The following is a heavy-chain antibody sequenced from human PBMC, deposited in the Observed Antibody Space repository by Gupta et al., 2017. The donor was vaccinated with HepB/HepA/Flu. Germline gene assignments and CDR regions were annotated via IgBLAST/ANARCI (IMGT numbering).Heavy chain of an antibody. CDR3: AKARGGIRGAFDI. V-gene: IGHV3-23*01. J-gene: IGHJ3*02. CDR2: ISGSGDGI. Sequence: EVQLLESGGGLVQPGGSLSPSCEASGFIFSTYAMSWVRQVPGKGLEWVSTISGSGDGIYYADAVKGRFTISRDNAKNTLYLQMKRLRAEDTAVYYCAKARGGIRGAFDIWGQGTMVTVSS. D-gene: IGHD3-16*01. CDR1: GFIFSTYA.